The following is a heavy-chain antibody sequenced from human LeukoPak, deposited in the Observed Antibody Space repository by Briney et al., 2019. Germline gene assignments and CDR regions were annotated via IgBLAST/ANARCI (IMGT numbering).Heavy chain of an antibody. CDR2: TYYSGST. CDR3: ASWPIDSSGYLMY. Sequence: SETLSLTCTVSGGSISSGGYYWSWIRQHPGKGLEWIGYTYYSGSTYYNPSLKSRVTISVDTSKNQFSLKLSFVTAADTAVYYCASWPIDSSGYLMYWGQGTLVTVSS. D-gene: IGHD3-22*01. J-gene: IGHJ4*02. V-gene: IGHV4-31*03. CDR1: GGSISSGGYY.